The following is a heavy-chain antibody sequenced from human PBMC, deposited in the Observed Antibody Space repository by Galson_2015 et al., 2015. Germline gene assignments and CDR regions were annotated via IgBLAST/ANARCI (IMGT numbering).Heavy chain of an antibody. V-gene: IGHV1-46*01. J-gene: IGHJ4*02. D-gene: IGHD5-12*01. CDR1: GYTLSNYH. Sequence: SVKVSCKASGYTLSNYHIHWVRQAPGQGLEWMGIVTPGSGATSYAEKFQGRVIMTGDMSTTTAFLELSSLRSDDTALYYCARETSATGYGDHWGQGTLVPVSS. CDR3: ARETSATGYGDH. CDR2: VTPGSGAT.